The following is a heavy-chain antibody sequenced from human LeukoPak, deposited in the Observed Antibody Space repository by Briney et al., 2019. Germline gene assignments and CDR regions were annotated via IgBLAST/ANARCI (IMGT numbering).Heavy chain of an antibody. Sequence: GGSLRLSCAASGFTVSSNYMSWVRQAPGKGLEWVSVIYSGGSTYYADSVKGRFTISRHNSKNTLYLQMNSLRAEDTAEYYCARDRVVPAAMGRVYYYGMDVWGQGTTVTVSS. V-gene: IGHV3-53*04. CDR2: IYSGGST. CDR1: GFTVSSNY. CDR3: ARDRVVPAAMGRVYYYGMDV. D-gene: IGHD2-2*01. J-gene: IGHJ6*02.